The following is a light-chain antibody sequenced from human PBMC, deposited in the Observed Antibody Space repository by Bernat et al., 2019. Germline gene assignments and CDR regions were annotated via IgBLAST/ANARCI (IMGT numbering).Light chain of an antibody. J-gene: IGKJ4*01. CDR1: HSVGTF. Sequence: EIVLTQSPANVSLSPGERATLSCRASHSVGTFLVWYQKKSGQPPRALIHGASKKATGIPDRFSASGSGTDFTLTINSLEPEDSAVYYCQQRSDWPPLTFGGGTKVEIK. V-gene: IGKV3-11*01. CDR2: GAS. CDR3: QQRSDWPPLT.